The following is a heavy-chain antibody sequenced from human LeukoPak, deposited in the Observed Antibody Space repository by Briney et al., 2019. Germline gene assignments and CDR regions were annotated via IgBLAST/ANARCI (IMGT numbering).Heavy chain of an antibody. CDR2: IIPIFGTA. CDR3: ARRNRWELLLLDY. J-gene: IGHJ4*02. V-gene: IGHV1-69*01. D-gene: IGHD1-26*01. CDR1: GGTFSSYA. Sequence: GSSVKVSCKASGGTFSSYAISWVRQAPGQGLEWMGGIIPIFGTANYAQKFQGRVTITADESTSTAYMELSSQRSEDTAVYYCARRNRWELLLLDYWGQGTLVTVSS.